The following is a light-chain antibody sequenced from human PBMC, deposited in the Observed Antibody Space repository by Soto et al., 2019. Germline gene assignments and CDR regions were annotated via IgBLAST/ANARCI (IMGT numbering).Light chain of an antibody. CDR2: DTS. CDR1: QSISTW. CDR3: QHYNSYSEA. J-gene: IGKJ1*01. V-gene: IGKV1-5*01. Sequence: GDRVTITCRASQSISTWVAWYQQIPGKAPRLLIYDTSILKSGVPSRFSGSGSGTEFTLTISSLQPDEFATYYCQHYNSYSEAVGQGTKVDIK.